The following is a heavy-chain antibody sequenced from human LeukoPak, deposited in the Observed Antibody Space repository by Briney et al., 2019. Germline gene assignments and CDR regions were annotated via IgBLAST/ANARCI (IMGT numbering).Heavy chain of an antibody. V-gene: IGHV3-30*07. CDR1: GFTFSSYA. Sequence: GGSLRLSCAASGFTFSSYAMHWVRQAPGKGLEWVAVISYDGSNKYYADSVKGRFTISRDNSKNTLYLQMNSLRAEDTAVYYCGGGSMYYDILTGPPVDYWGQGTLVTVSS. J-gene: IGHJ4*02. CDR3: GGGSMYYDILTGPPVDY. D-gene: IGHD3-9*01. CDR2: ISYDGSNK.